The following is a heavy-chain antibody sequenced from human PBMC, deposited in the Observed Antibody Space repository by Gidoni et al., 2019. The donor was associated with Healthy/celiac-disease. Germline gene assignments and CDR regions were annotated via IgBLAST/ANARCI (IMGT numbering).Heavy chain of an antibody. CDR3: ARDPAERPYCSGGSCYFDY. D-gene: IGHD2-15*01. J-gene: IGHJ4*02. CDR2: ISSSSSYI. CDR1: GFTFSSSS. V-gene: IGHV3-21*01. Sequence: EVQLVESGGGLVKPGGSLRLSCAASGFTFSSSSMNWVRQAPGKGLEWVSSISSSSSYIYYADSVKGRFTISRDNAKNSLYLQMNSLRAEDTAVYYCARDPAERPYCSGGSCYFDYWGQGTLVTVSS.